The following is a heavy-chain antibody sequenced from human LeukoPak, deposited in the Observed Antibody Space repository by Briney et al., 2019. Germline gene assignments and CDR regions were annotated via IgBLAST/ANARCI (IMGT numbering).Heavy chain of an antibody. V-gene: IGHV3-23*01. Sequence: GGSLRLSCAASGFTFSSYAMSWVRQASGKGLEWVSAISGGSADYADSVKGRFSISIDNSKNTLYLQMNSLRAEDTAVYYCAKDRSSRYDFWSGSFSHYYYYYMDVWGQGTLVTVSS. CDR1: GFTFSSYA. CDR3: AKDRSSRYDFWSGSFSHYYYYYMDV. J-gene: IGHJ6*03. CDR2: ISGGSA. D-gene: IGHD3-3*01.